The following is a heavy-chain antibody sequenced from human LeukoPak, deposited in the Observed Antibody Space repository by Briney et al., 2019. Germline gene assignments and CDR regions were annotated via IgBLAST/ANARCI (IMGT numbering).Heavy chain of an antibody. CDR2: IKSKTDGGTT. J-gene: IGHJ4*02. CDR3: TTYVYYYGSGSDY. Sequence: PGGSLRLSCAASGFTFSNAWMSWVRQAPGKGLEWVGRIKSKTDGGTTDYAAPVKGRFTISRDDSKNTLYLQMNSLKTEDTAVYYCTTYVYYYGSGSDYWGQGTLVTVSS. D-gene: IGHD3-10*01. V-gene: IGHV3-15*01. CDR1: GFTFSNAW.